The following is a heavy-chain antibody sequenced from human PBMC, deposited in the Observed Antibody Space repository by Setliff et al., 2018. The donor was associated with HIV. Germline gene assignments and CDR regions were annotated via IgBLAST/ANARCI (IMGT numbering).Heavy chain of an antibody. Sequence: ASVKVSCKASGYTFTSYDISWVRQAPGQGLEWMGWMSTYNGNTNYAQKVQGRVTMTRDTSASTAYMELSSLRSEDTAVYYCARDRRPAGINYGYGYLDDWGQGTLVTSPQ. CDR1: GYTFTSYD. D-gene: IGHD2-2*02. V-gene: IGHV1-18*01. J-gene: IGHJ4*02. CDR3: ARDRRPAGINYGYGYLDD. CDR2: MSTYNGNT.